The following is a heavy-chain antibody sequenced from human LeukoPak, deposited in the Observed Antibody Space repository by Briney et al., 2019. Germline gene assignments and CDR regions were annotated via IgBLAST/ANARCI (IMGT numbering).Heavy chain of an antibody. Sequence: GRSLRLSCAASGFTFSTYGMHWVRQAPGKGLEWVAFVSCDGTKKHYADSVKGRFTISRDNSKNTLYLQMNSLRAEDTALYYCAKDLSIYCDSRGFDPWGQGTLVTVSS. CDR1: GFTFSTYG. CDR2: VSCDGTKK. CDR3: AKDLSIYCDSRGFDP. D-gene: IGHD2/OR15-2a*01. V-gene: IGHV3-30*18. J-gene: IGHJ5*02.